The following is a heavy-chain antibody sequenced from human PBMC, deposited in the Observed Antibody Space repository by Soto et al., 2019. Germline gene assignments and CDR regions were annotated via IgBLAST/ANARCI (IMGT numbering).Heavy chain of an antibody. V-gene: IGHV4-31*11. D-gene: IGHD5-18*01. J-gene: IGHJ2*01. CDR3: ARGPVDTAMKDWYFDL. Sequence: SETLSLTCAVSGGSISSSNWWSWLRQHPGKGLEWIGYIYYSGSTYYNPSVKSRVSMSLDTSKNQFSLKLNSVTAADTAVYYCARGPVDTAMKDWYFDLWGRGSMVTVS. CDR2: IYYSGST. CDR1: GGSISSSNW.